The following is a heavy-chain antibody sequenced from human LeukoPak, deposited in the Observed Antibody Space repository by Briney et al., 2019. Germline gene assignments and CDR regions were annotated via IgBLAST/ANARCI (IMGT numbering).Heavy chain of an antibody. CDR1: GFTFDDYA. Sequence: GRSLRLSCAASGFTFDDYAMHWVRQAPGKGLEWVSGISWNSGSIGYADSVKGRFTISRDNAKNSLYLQMNSLRAEDTALYYCAKDIGLFAADDAFDVWGQGTMVTVSS. CDR3: AKDIGLFAADDAFDV. J-gene: IGHJ3*01. D-gene: IGHD6-25*01. V-gene: IGHV3-9*01. CDR2: ISWNSGSI.